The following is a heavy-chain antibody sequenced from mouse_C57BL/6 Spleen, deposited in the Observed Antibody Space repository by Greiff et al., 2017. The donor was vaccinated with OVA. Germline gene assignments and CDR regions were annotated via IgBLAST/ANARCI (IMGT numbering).Heavy chain of an antibody. CDR3: ARGEFAY. CDR2: INPNNGGT. Sequence: VQLQQSGPELVKPGASVKISCKASGYTFTDYYMNWVKQSHGKSLEWIGDINPNNGGTSYNQKFKGKATLTVDKSSSTAYMELRSLTSEDSAVYYGARGEFAYWGQGTLVTVSA. V-gene: IGHV1-26*01. J-gene: IGHJ3*01. CDR1: GYTFTDYY.